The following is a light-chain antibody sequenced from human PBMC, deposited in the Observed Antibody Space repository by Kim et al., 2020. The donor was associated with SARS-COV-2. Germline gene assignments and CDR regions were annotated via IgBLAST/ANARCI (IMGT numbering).Light chain of an antibody. V-gene: IGLV1-47*01. J-gene: IGLJ3*02. CDR2: RSN. Sequence: GQSGTISCSGSGSNIGGNYVYWYQHLPGTDPKLLLYRSNQRPSGVPDRFSGSKSGTSASLAISGLRSEDEAEYYCATWDDRLIGWVFGGGTKVTVL. CDR1: GSNIGGNY. CDR3: ATWDDRLIGWV.